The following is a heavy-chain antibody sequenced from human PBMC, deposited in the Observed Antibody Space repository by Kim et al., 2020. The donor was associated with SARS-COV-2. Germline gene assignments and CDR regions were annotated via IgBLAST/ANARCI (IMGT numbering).Heavy chain of an antibody. CDR2: ISYSGST. CDR3: ARDGSVYCSSTSCYYN. D-gene: IGHD2-2*01. V-gene: IGHV4-39*02. Sequence: SETLSLTCTVSGGSISSSSYYWGWIRQPPGKGLEWIGCISYSGSTYYNPSLKSRVTISVDTSKNQFSLKLSSVTAADTAVYYCARDGSVYCSSTSCYYN. J-gene: IGHJ6*01. CDR1: GGSISSSSYY.